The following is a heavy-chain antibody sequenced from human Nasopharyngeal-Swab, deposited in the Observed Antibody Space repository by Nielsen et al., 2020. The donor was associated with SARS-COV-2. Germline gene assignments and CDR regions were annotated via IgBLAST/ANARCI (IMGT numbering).Heavy chain of an antibody. CDR3: ARSGPYYYDSSGYRHGGAFDI. V-gene: IGHV3-33*01. CDR2: IWYDGGNK. D-gene: IGHD3-22*01. J-gene: IGHJ3*02. Sequence: WIRQPPGKGLEWVAVIWYDGGNKYYADSVKGRSTISRDNSKNTLYLQMNSLRAEDTAVYYCARSGPYYYDSSGYRHGGAFDIWGQGTMVTVSS.